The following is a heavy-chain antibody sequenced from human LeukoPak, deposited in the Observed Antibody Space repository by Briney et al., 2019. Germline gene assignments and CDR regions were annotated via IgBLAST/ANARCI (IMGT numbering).Heavy chain of an antibody. Sequence: PSETLSLTCTVSGGSISSSSYYWGWIRQPPGKGLEWIGSIYYSGSTYYNPSLKSRVTISVDTSKNQFSLKLSSVTAADTAVYYCAGGIAVADPSWLQAPFDYWGQGTLVTVSS. J-gene: IGHJ4*02. CDR2: IYYSGST. D-gene: IGHD6-19*01. V-gene: IGHV4-39*01. CDR3: AGGIAVADPSWLQAPFDY. CDR1: GGSISSSSYY.